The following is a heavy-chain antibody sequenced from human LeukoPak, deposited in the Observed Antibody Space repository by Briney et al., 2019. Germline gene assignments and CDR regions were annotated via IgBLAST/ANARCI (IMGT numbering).Heavy chain of an antibody. CDR1: GGSISSNY. CDR3: VRHIAVAGTEYFQH. Sequence: PSETLSLTCTVSGGSISSNYWSWIRQPAGKGLEWIGRVYTSGSTNYNPSLKSRVTMSVDTSKNQFSLKLSSVTAADTAVYYCVRHIAVAGTEYFQHWGQGTLVTVCS. V-gene: IGHV4-4*07. J-gene: IGHJ1*01. D-gene: IGHD6-19*01. CDR2: VYTSGST.